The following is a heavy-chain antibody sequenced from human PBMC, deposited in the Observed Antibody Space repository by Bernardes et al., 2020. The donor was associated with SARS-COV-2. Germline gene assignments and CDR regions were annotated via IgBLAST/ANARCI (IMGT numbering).Heavy chain of an antibody. CDR2: IKQDGSEK. CDR3: GKGGWYPDY. J-gene: IGHJ4*02. V-gene: IGHV3-7*01. D-gene: IGHD6-19*01. Sequence: GGSLRLSRAVSGFTFSSSWMSWARQAPGKGLEWVAYIKQDGSEKHYVDSVRGRFTISRDNAKNSLYLQMNSLRVDDTAIYYCGKGGWYPDYWGQGTLVTVSS. CDR1: GFTFSSSW.